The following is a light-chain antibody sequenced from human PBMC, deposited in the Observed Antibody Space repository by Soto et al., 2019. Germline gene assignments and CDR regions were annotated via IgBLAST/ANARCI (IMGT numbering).Light chain of an antibody. CDR1: SSNIGAGYD. V-gene: IGLV1-40*01. CDR2: GNS. J-gene: IGLJ1*01. CDR3: QSYATSLSVYV. Sequence: QSVLTQPPSVSGAPGQRVTISCTGSSSNIGAGYDVHWYQQLPGTAPKLLIYGNSNRPSGVPDRFSGSKSGTSASLAITGLRAEDEADYYCQSYATSLSVYVFGPGTKVT.